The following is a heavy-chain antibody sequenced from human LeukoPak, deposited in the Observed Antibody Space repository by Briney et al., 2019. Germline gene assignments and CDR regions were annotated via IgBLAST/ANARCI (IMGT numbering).Heavy chain of an antibody. D-gene: IGHD3-10*01. CDR2: IYHSGST. J-gene: IGHJ4*02. CDR3: ASFFSMVRGVPFDC. CDR1: GYSISSGYY. Sequence: PSETLSLTCAVSGYSISSGYYWGWIRQPPGKGLEWIGSIYHSGSTYYNPSLKSRVTISVDTSKNQFSLKLSSVTAADTAVYYCASFFSMVRGVPFDCWGQGTLVTVSS. V-gene: IGHV4-38-2*01.